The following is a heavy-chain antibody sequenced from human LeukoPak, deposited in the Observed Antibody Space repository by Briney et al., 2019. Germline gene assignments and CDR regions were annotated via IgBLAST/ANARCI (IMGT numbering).Heavy chain of an antibody. D-gene: IGHD3-10*01. J-gene: IGHJ6*02. CDR2: ISWNSGSI. V-gene: IGHV3-9*01. Sequence: GGSLRLSCAASGFTFDDYAMHWVRQAPGKGLKWVSGISWNSGSIGYADSVKGRFTISRDNAKNSLYLQMNSLRAEDTALYYCAKAPITMPYYGMDVWGQGTTVTVSS. CDR3: AKAPITMPYYGMDV. CDR1: GFTFDDYA.